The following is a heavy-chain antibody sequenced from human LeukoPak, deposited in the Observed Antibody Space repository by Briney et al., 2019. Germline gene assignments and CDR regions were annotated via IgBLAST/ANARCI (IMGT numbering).Heavy chain of an antibody. CDR3: ARDYSGSLDY. CDR2: SQNSGCT. D-gene: IGHD3-10*01. Sequence: SETLSLTCTVSGCSLSSAHGWSWIRQPPGKGLEWIGYSQNSGCTNCNPSLKSRVTISVDTSKNQFSLKLSSVTAADTAVYYCARDYSGSLDYWGQGTLVTVSS. J-gene: IGHJ4*02. CDR1: GCSLSSAHG. V-gene: IGHV4-61*01.